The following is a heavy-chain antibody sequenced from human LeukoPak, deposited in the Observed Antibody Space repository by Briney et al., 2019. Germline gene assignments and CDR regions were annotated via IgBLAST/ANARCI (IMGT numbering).Heavy chain of an antibody. CDR3: ARGPTYYDFWSGYSIDY. CDR2: MNHSGST. J-gene: IGHJ4*02. V-gene: IGHV4-34*01. CDR1: GGSFSGYY. Sequence: SETLSLTCAVYGGSFSGYYWSWIRQPPGKGLEWIGEMNHSGSTNYNPSLKSRVTISVDTSKNQFSLKLSSVTAADTAVYYCARGPTYYDFWSGYSIDYWGQGTLVTVSS. D-gene: IGHD3-3*01.